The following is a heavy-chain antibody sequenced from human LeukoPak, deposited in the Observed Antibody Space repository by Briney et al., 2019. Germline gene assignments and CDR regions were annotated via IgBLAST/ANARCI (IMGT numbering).Heavy chain of an antibody. CDR3: ARDHYDILTGYYAVLTGWFDP. J-gene: IGHJ5*02. Sequence: PSETLSLTCTVSGGSISSSSYYWGWIRQPPGKGLEWIGSIYYSGSTYYNPSLKSRVTISVDTSKNQFSLKLSSVTAADTAVYYCARDHYDILTGYYAVLTGWFDPWGQGTLVTVSS. D-gene: IGHD3-9*01. CDR2: IYYSGST. V-gene: IGHV4-39*07. CDR1: GGSISSSSYY.